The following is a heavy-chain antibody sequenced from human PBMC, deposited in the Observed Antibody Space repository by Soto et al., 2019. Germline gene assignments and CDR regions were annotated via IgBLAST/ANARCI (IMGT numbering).Heavy chain of an antibody. Sequence: QVQVVESGGGVVQPGRSLRLSCAASGFTFSSYAMHWVRQAPGKGLEWVAVISYDGGNKYYADSVKGRFTISRDNSKNTLYLQMNSLRAEDTAVYYCAKGFGVRFLEWLSLDPWGQGTLVTVSS. CDR3: AKGFGVRFLEWLSLDP. CDR2: ISYDGGNK. D-gene: IGHD3-3*01. J-gene: IGHJ5*02. V-gene: IGHV3-30*18. CDR1: GFTFSSYA.